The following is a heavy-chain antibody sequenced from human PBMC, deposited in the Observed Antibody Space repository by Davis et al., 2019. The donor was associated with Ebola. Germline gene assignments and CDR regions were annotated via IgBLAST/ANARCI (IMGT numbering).Heavy chain of an antibody. CDR2: IVVGSGNT. CDR3: ARPQGSYYYFDY. Sequence: SVKVSCKASGFTFTSSAVQWVRQARGQRLEWIGWIVVGSGNTNYAQKFQERVTITRDMSTSTAYMELSRLRSDDTAVYYCARPQGSYYYFDYWGQGTLVTVSS. D-gene: IGHD1-26*01. J-gene: IGHJ4*02. V-gene: IGHV1-58*01. CDR1: GFTFTSSA.